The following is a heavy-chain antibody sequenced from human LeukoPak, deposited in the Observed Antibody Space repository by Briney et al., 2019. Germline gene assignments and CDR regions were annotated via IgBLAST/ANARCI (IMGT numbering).Heavy chain of an antibody. D-gene: IGHD5-12*01. CDR2: IYYSGST. CDR1: GGSISSYY. CDR3: AGYSGYDRTLYYFDY. J-gene: IGHJ4*02. V-gene: IGHV4-59*08. Sequence: SETLSLTCTVSGGSISSYYWSWIRQPPGKGLEWIGYIYYSGSTNYNPSLKSRVTISVDTSKNQFSLKLSSVTAADTAVYYCAGYSGYDRTLYYFDYWGQGTLVTVSS.